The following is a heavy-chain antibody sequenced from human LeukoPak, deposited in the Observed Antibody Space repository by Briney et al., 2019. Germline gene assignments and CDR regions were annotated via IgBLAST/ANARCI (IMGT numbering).Heavy chain of an antibody. V-gene: IGHV4-34*01. J-gene: IGHJ5*02. Sequence: PSETLSLTCAVYGGSFSGYYWSWIRQPPGKGLEWIGEINHSGSTNYNPSLKSRVAISVDTSKNQFSLKLSSVTAADTAVYYCARVNTLGVPSPWGQGILVTVSS. D-gene: IGHD3-16*01. CDR2: INHSGST. CDR3: ARVNTLGVPSP. CDR1: GGSFSGYY.